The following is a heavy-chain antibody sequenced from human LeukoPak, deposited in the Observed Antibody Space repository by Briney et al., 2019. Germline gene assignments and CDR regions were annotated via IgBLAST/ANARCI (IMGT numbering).Heavy chain of an antibody. CDR1: GYTLTELS. CDR3: AFLGYSNLDY. D-gene: IGHD4-11*01. CDR2: FDPEDGET. J-gene: IGHJ4*02. Sequence: ASVKVSCKVSGYTLTELSMHWVRQAPGKGLEWMGGFDPEDGETIYAQKFQGRVTTTEDTSTDTAYMELSSLRSEDTAVYYCAFLGYSNLDYWGQGTLVTVSS. V-gene: IGHV1-24*01.